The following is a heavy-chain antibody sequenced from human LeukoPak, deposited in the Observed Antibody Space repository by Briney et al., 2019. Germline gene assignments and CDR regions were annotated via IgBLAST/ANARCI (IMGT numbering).Heavy chain of an antibody. J-gene: IGHJ3*02. CDR3: PKHKYSRGWPPEGAFKI. V-gene: IGHV4-39*01. CDR2: IYYSGST. D-gene: IGHD6-19*01. CDR1: GGSISSSSYY. Sequence: SETLSLTCTVSGGSISSSSYYWGWIRQPPGKGLEWIGSIYYSGSTYYNPSIKSRVTISVDTSKNQFSLKLSSVTAADTAVYYWPKHKYSRGWPPEGAFKIWGKGTMVTVS.